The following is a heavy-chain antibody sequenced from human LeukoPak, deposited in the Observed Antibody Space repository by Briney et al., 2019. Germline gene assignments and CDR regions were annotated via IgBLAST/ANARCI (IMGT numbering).Heavy chain of an antibody. J-gene: IGHJ4*02. D-gene: IGHD1-26*01. CDR3: AKVGAGYYPFDY. V-gene: IGHV3-23*01. Sequence: GGSLRLSRAPPGFAFTNYAMSWVRQAPGRGLEWVSVIIDSGGGGGTHYAGSVKGRFTISRDDSRDTVYLRMNSLRAEDTAIYYCAKVGAGYYPFDYWGQGTLVTVSS. CDR2: IIDSGGGGGT. CDR1: GFAFTNYA.